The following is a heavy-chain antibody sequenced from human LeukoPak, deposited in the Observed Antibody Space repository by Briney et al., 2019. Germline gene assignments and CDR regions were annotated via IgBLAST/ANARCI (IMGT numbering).Heavy chain of an antibody. CDR3: ARHWLRGAPKPGYMDV. CDR2: IYHSGST. CDR1: GYSISSGYY. V-gene: IGHV4-38-2*02. J-gene: IGHJ6*03. Sequence: SETLSLTCTVSGYSISSGYYWGWIRQPPGKGLEWIGSIYHSGSTYYNPSLKSRVTISLDTSKNQFSLKLSSVTAADTAVYYCARHWLRGAPKPGYMDVWGKGTTVTVSS. D-gene: IGHD3-10*01.